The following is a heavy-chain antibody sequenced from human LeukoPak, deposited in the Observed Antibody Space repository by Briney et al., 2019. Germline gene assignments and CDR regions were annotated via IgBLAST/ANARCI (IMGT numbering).Heavy chain of an antibody. J-gene: IGHJ4*02. D-gene: IGHD3-3*01. CDR1: GGSISSSSYY. CDR2: IYYSGST. Sequence: SETLSLTCTVSGGSISSSSYYWSWIRQPPGKGLEWIGSIYYSGSTYYNPSLKSRVAISVDTSKNQFSLKLSSVTAADTAVYYCARDSSGYYDFWSGYPTYYFDYWGQGTLVTVSS. CDR3: ARDSSGYYDFWSGYPTYYFDY. V-gene: IGHV4-39*07.